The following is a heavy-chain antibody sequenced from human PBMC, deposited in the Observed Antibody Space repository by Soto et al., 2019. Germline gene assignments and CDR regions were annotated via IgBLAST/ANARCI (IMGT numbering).Heavy chain of an antibody. CDR2: ICYITNT. Sequence: PSETLSLTCTVSGDSISSGGFCWSWIRHHPGKGLEWIGYICYITNTYYNPSLKSRISISADTSQNQFSLKLTSVTAADTAVYYWARYRIVPGIAVAAYWFDFWGQGTRVTVSS. V-gene: IGHV4-31*03. D-gene: IGHD6-19*01. J-gene: IGHJ5*01. CDR3: ARYRIVPGIAVAAYWFDF. CDR1: GDSISSGGFC.